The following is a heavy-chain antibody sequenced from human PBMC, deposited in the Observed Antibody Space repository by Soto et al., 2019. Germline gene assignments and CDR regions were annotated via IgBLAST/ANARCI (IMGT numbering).Heavy chain of an antibody. CDR3: ARAWGYSYGFDP. CDR2: ISAYNGNT. CDR1: GYTFTSYG. Sequence: QVQLVQSGAEVKKPGASVKVSCKASGYTFTSYGISWVRQAPGQGLEWMGWISAYNGNTNYAQKLQGRVTMTTDTSTGTDYMERRGLRSDDTAVYYWARAWGYSYGFDPWGQGTLVTVSS. D-gene: IGHD5-18*01. J-gene: IGHJ5*02. V-gene: IGHV1-18*01.